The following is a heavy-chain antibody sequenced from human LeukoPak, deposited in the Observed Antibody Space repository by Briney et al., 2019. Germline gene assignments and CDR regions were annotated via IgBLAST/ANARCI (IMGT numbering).Heavy chain of an antibody. CDR1: GFTFSTYG. CDR2: IGYDGTNK. J-gene: IGHJ4*02. Sequence: GGSLSLSCAASGFTFSTYGMHWVRQAPGKGLEWVAVIGYDGTNKYYTDSVKGRFTIYRDNSKNTLYLQMHSLRAGHTSVYYCAKGQSTVTPWYFDYWGQGTLVTVSS. V-gene: IGHV3-33*06. D-gene: IGHD4-17*01. CDR3: AKGQSTVTPWYFDY.